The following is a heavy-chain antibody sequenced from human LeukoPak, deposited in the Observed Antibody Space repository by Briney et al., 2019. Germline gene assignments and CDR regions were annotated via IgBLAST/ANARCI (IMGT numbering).Heavy chain of an antibody. CDR2: ISSSGT. CDR3: ARHVYGKGMYV. J-gene: IGHJ6*04. CDR1: GGSISNYF. D-gene: IGHD4-17*01. Sequence: PSETLSLTCTVSGGSISNYFWSWVRQPPGKGLECVGYISSSGTAYNPSLKSRLTISKDTSKSQFSLTLSSVTAADTAVYYCARHVYGKGMYVWGKGTTVTVSS. V-gene: IGHV4-59*08.